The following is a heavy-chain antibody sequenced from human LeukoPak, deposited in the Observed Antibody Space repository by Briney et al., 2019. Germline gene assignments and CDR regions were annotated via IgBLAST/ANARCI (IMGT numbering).Heavy chain of an antibody. Sequence: PGGSLRLSCAASGFTVSSNYMSWVRQAPGKGLEWVSVIYSGGSTYYADSVKGRFTISRDNSKNTLYLQMNSLRAEDTAVYYCARGKNALLWFGESTYDYWGQGTLATVSS. V-gene: IGHV3-66*01. J-gene: IGHJ4*02. CDR3: ARGKNALLWFGESTYDY. D-gene: IGHD3-10*01. CDR2: IYSGGST. CDR1: GFTVSSNY.